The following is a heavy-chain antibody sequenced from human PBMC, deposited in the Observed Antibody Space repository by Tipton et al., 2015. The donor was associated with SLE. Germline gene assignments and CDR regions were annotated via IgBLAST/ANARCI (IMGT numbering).Heavy chain of an antibody. CDR2: VTGSETT. D-gene: IGHD4-23*01. Sequence: TLSLTCKVSGDSVSGGSMTYHYWSWIRQPPGRGLEWIGLVTGSETTTYNPSLESRVTISVDTSKYEVSLRLTSVTAADAAVYSCARSRESVNSAAFEIWGQGTMVTVSS. CDR3: ARSRESVNSAAFEI. J-gene: IGHJ3*02. V-gene: IGHV4-61*01. CDR1: GDSVSGGSMTYHY.